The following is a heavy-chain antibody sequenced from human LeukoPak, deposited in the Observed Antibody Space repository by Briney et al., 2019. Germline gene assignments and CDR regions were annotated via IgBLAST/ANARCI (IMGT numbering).Heavy chain of an antibody. V-gene: IGHV1-46*01. CDR1: GYIFTYYY. D-gene: IGHD4-11*01. CDR2: INPSGGTT. J-gene: IGHJ6*03. CDR3: ARNYRFAVDYYYMDV. Sequence: ASVKVSCKASGYIFTYYYMHWVRQAPGQGLEWMGIINPSGGTTNYAQKFQGRVTMTRDTSTSTVYMGLSSLRAEDTAVYYCARNYRFAVDYYYMDVWGKGTTVTVSS.